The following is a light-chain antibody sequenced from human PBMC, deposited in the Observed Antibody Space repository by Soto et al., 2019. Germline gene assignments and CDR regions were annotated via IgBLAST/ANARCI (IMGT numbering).Light chain of an antibody. Sequence: EIVLTQSPGTLSLSPGERATLSCRASQSINNRYLAWYQQKPGQAPRLLIYGASSRATGIPDRFIGSGSGTDFTHTISRLEPEDFAVYCCQQFGSSPGFTFGPGTKVDIK. CDR2: GAS. V-gene: IGKV3-20*01. CDR3: QQFGSSPGFT. J-gene: IGKJ3*01. CDR1: QSINNRY.